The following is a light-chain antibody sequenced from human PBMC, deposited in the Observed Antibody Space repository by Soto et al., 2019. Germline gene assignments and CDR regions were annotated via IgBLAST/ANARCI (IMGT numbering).Light chain of an antibody. Sequence: QPVLTQSASVSGSPGQSITISCTGTSSDVGSYNLVSWYQQHPGKAPKLMIYEGTKRPSGVSNRFSGSKSGNTASLTISGLQAEDEADYYCCSYAGSTSYVFGTGTKLTVL. CDR1: SSDVGSYNL. CDR3: CSYAGSTSYV. CDR2: EGT. V-gene: IGLV2-23*01. J-gene: IGLJ1*01.